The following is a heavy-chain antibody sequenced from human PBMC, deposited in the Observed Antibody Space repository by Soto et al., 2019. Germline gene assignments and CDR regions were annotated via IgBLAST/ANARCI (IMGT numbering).Heavy chain of an antibody. CDR2: INMDGGST. CDR3: ARDPFSCGGDCYPTPYYFDY. CDR1: GFALSSFD. V-gene: IGHV3-48*02. D-gene: IGHD2-21*02. J-gene: IGHJ4*02. Sequence: GGSLRLSCAASGFALSSFDMDWVRQAPGNGLEWVSYINMDGGSTHYADSVKGRFTTSRDNAKNSLYLQMNSLRDEDTPVYYCARDPFSCGGDCYPTPYYFDYWGQGTLVTVSS.